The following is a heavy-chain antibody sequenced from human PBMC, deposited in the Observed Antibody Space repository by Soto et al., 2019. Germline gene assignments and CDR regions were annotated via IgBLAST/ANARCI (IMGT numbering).Heavy chain of an antibody. V-gene: IGHV4-39*01. CDR3: AVVDSTGNWFDP. D-gene: IGHD6-25*01. Sequence: QLQLQESGPGLVKPSETLSLTCTVSGGSISSSDFYWGWLRQTPGKGLEFIGSMYYSGSTYYNPSLKSRLTISVDTSKNQSTLKLISVTAADTAVYYCAVVDSTGNWFDPWGEGALVTVSS. CDR2: MYYSGST. J-gene: IGHJ5*02. CDR1: GGSISSSDFY.